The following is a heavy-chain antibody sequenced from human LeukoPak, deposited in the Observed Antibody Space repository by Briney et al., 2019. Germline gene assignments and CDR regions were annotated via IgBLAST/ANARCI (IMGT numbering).Heavy chain of an antibody. V-gene: IGHV4-30-2*01. D-gene: IGHD3-22*01. Sequence: PSETLSLTCTVSGGSINNSDYYWTWIRQPPGKGLEWIGYIYHSGNSFYNPSLESRVTISVDRSKNQFSLTLSSVTAADTAVYYCAREGNYYDSNGYDSWGQGTLVTVSS. CDR3: AREGNYYDSNGYDS. CDR1: GGSINNSDYY. CDR2: IYHSGNS. J-gene: IGHJ5*01.